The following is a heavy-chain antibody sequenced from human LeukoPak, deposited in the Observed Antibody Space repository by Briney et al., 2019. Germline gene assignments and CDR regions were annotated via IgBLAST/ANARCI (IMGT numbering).Heavy chain of an antibody. CDR1: GFTFRLFG. CDR2: IRFDGSNT. Sequence: QPGGSLRLSCVASGFTFRLFGMHWVRQAPGKGLEWVSFIRFDGSNTYHADSVKGRFTISRDNSKNTLYLQMNSLTRADTAVYYCAKVKTDILIPDSWGQGTLVTVSS. V-gene: IGHV3-30*02. D-gene: IGHD2-21*02. CDR3: AKVKTDILIPDS. J-gene: IGHJ4*02.